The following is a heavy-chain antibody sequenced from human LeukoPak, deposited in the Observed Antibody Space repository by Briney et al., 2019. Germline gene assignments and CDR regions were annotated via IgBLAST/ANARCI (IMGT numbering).Heavy chain of an antibody. CDR2: ISSNGGST. J-gene: IGHJ4*02. V-gene: IGHV3-64*01. CDR1: GFTFSSYV. CDR3: ARGGQSKYDSSGYLNYFDY. D-gene: IGHD3-22*01. Sequence: GGSLRLSCAASGFTFSSYVMYWVRQAPGKGLEYVSSISSNGGSTYYANSVKGRFTISRDNSKNTLHLQMGSLRAEDMAVYYCARGGQSKYDSSGYLNYFDYWGQGTLVTVSS.